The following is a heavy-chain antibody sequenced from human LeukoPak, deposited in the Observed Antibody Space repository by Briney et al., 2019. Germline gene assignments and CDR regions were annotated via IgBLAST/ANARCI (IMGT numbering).Heavy chain of an antibody. Sequence: GGSLRLSCAASGFTFSSYSMNWVRQAPGKGLEWVSYISSSSSTIYYADSVKGRFTISRDNAKNSLYLQMNSLRAEDTAAYYCARDLRGLNYGDYLIDYWGQGTLVTVSS. D-gene: IGHD4-17*01. CDR3: ARDLRGLNYGDYLIDY. CDR2: ISSSSSTI. V-gene: IGHV3-48*04. CDR1: GFTFSSYS. J-gene: IGHJ4*02.